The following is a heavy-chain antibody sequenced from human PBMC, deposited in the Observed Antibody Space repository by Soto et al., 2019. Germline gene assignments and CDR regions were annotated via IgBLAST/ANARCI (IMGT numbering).Heavy chain of an antibody. V-gene: IGHV4-59*08. CDR3: GRSAEQQPLAFDI. J-gene: IGHJ3*02. Sequence: NPSETLSLTCTVSGGSISSYYWSWIRQPPGKGLEWIGYIYYSGSTNYNPSLKSRVTISVDTSKNQFSLKLSSVTAAYTAVYYCGRSAEQQPLAFDIWGQGTMVTGSS. D-gene: IGHD6-13*01. CDR1: GGSISSYY. CDR2: IYYSGST.